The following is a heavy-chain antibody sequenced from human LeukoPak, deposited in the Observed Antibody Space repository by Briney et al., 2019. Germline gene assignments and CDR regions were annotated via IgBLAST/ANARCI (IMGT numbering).Heavy chain of an antibody. CDR3: ARGGYSSGWAHAFDY. Sequence: GGSLRLSCAASGFTFEGYGMSWVRQGPGKGLEWVSGINWNGGSTGYADSVKGRFTISRDNAKNSLYLQVNSLRAEDTALYYCARGGYSSGWAHAFDYWGQGTLVTVSS. D-gene: IGHD6-19*01. CDR1: GFTFEGYG. CDR2: INWNGGST. V-gene: IGHV3-20*04. J-gene: IGHJ4*02.